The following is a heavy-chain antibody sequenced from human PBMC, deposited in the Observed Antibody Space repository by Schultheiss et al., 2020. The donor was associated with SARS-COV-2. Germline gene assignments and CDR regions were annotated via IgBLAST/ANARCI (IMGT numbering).Heavy chain of an antibody. J-gene: IGHJ6*02. CDR2: INHSGRT. CDR3: ARFPDYLYCSSTSCYGNYYYGMDV. V-gene: IGHV4-39*07. D-gene: IGHD2-2*01. CDR1: GGSISSSSYY. Sequence: SETLSLTCTVSGGSISSSSYYWGWIRQPPGKGLEWIGEINHSGRTNYNPSLKSRVTISVDTSKNQFSLKLSSVTAADTAVYYCARFPDYLYCSSTSCYGNYYYGMDVWGQGTTVTVSS.